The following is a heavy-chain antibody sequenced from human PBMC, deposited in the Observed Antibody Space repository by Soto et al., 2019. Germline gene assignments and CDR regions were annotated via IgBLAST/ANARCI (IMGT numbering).Heavy chain of an antibody. Sequence: ASVKVSCKVSGYTLTELSMHWVRQAPGKGLEWMGGFDPEDGETIYAQKFQGRVTMTEDTSTDTAYMELSSLRSEDTAVYYCATVLPRPGAFQYYYYYDMDVWGKGTTVTVSS. D-gene: IGHD1-26*01. V-gene: IGHV1-24*01. CDR2: FDPEDGET. CDR3: ATVLPRPGAFQYYYYYDMDV. J-gene: IGHJ6*03. CDR1: GYTLTELS.